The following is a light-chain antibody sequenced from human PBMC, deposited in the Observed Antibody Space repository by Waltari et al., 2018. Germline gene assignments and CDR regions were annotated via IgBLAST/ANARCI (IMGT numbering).Light chain of an antibody. CDR1: AFPKQF. CDR3: QAADSTSTHVV. CDR2: KDT. J-gene: IGLJ2*01. Sequence: SELTQPPSVSVSPGQTAPLSSSGDAFPKQFAFSYQQKAGQAPVLVTYKDTERPPGIPDRFSGSTSGTTVTLTISGVQAEDEADYYCQAADSTSTHVVFGGGTKLTVL. V-gene: IGLV3-25*03.